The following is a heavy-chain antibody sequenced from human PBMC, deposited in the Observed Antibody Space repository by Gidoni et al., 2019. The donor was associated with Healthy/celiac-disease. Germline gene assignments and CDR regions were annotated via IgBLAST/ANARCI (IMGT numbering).Heavy chain of an antibody. CDR2: IIPFFGSA. Sequence: QVQLVQSGAEVKKPGSSVKVSGEASGGSFSSYAISWVRQAPGQGLEWMGWIIPFFGSANYAQKCQGRVTITADKSPSTSYMELSSLRAEDTAVYYCARDIETSSSAGGWFDPWGQVTLVTVSS. V-gene: IGHV1-69*06. CDR1: GGSFSSYA. D-gene: IGHD6-6*01. CDR3: ARDIETSSSAGGWFDP. J-gene: IGHJ5*02.